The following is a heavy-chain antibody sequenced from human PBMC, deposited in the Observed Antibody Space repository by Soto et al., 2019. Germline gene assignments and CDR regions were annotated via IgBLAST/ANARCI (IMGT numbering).Heavy chain of an antibody. CDR1: GGSISSSNW. Sequence: PSETLSLTCAVSGGSISSSNWWSWVRQPPGKGLEWIGEIYHSGSTNYNPSLKSRVTISVDKSKNQFSLKLSSVTAADTAVYYCASLDSSGWYPRIMDWFDPWGQGTLVTVSS. D-gene: IGHD6-13*01. CDR3: ASLDSSGWYPRIMDWFDP. CDR2: IYHSGST. J-gene: IGHJ5*02. V-gene: IGHV4-4*02.